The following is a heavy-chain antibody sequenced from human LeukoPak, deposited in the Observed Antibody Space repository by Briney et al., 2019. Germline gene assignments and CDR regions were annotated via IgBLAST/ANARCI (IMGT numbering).Heavy chain of an antibody. V-gene: IGHV4-34*01. J-gene: IGHJ4*02. CDR1: GGSFSGYY. CDR3: ARDKGVRDY. D-gene: IGHD4/OR15-4a*01. Sequence: PSETLSLTCAVYGGSFSGYYWSWIRQPPGKGLEWIGEINHSGSTYYNPSLKSRVTISVDTSKNQFSLKLSSVTAADTAVYYCARDKGVRDYWGQGTLVTVSS. CDR2: INHSGST.